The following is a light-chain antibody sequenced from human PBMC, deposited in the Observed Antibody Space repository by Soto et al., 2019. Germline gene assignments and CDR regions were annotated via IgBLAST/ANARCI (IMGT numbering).Light chain of an antibody. J-gene: IGLJ3*02. CDR1: SSDVGGYNY. CDR3: SSYTSSSTPV. CDR2: EVS. V-gene: IGLV2-14*01. Sequence: QSVLTQPASVSGSPGQSITISCTGTSSDVGGYNYVSWYQQHPGKAPKLMIYEVSNRPSGVSNRFSGSKSGNTASLTIPGLQAEDEADYYCSSYTSSSTPVFGGGTQLTVL.